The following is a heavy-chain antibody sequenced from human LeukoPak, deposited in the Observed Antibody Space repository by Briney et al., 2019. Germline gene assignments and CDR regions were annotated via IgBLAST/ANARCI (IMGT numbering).Heavy chain of an antibody. CDR2: IYTSGST. D-gene: IGHD3-10*01. J-gene: IGHJ3*02. CDR1: GGSISSYY. Sequence: SETLSPTCTVSGGSISSYYWSWIRQPAGKGLEWIGRIYTSGSTNYNPSLKSRVTMSVDTSKNQFSLKLSSVTAADTAVYYCARDVWFGSPDAFDIWGQGTMVTVSS. V-gene: IGHV4-4*07. CDR3: ARDVWFGSPDAFDI.